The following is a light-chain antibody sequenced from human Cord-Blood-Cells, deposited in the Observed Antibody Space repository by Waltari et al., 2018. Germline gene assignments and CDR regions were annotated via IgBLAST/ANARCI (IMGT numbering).Light chain of an antibody. CDR3: QQYYSTPLT. Sequence: DIVMTTSPDSLAVSLGVRATIHAQVSQSVLYSSNNKNYLAWYQQKPGQPPKLLIYWASTRESGVPDRFSGSGSGTDFTLTISSLQAEDVAVYYCQQYYSTPLTFGGGTKVEIK. CDR1: QSVLYSSNNKNY. CDR2: WAS. V-gene: IGKV4-1*01. J-gene: IGKJ4*01.